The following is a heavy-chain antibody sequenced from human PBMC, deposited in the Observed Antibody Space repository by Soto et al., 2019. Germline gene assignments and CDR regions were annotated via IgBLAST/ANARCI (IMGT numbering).Heavy chain of an antibody. CDR2: ITDDGSST. J-gene: IGHJ3*02. V-gene: IGHV3-74*01. CDR3: AREPIITFGGVIGDDTFDI. Sequence: EVQLVESGGGLVQPGGSLRLSCASSGFTFSRYWMHWVRQAPGKGLEFVSRITDDGSSTSYADSVKGRFTISRDNAKNTLYLQMNSLRAEDTAVYYCAREPIITFGGVIGDDTFDIWGQGTMVTVSS. CDR1: GFTFSRYW. D-gene: IGHD3-16*02.